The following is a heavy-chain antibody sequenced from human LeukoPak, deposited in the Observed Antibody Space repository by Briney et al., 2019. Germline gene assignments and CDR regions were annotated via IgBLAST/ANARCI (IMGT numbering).Heavy chain of an antibody. CDR2: IYYSGDT. D-gene: IGHD2-15*01. Sequence: SETLSLTCTVSGGSIRSSSSSCYWGWIRQPPGKGLEWIGSIYYSGDTYYNPSLKSRVTLSVDTSKNQFSLKLSSVTAADTAVYYCARRECSGNSCYMDYWGQGTLVIVSS. J-gene: IGHJ4*02. CDR1: GGSIRSSSSSCY. CDR3: ARRECSGNSCYMDY. V-gene: IGHV4-39*01.